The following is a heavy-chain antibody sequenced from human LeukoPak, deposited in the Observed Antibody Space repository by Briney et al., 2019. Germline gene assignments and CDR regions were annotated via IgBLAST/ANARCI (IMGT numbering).Heavy chain of an antibody. D-gene: IGHD3-22*01. J-gene: IGHJ6*02. CDR3: ARGHSRDYYYAVDV. CDR2: TDSGSGT. CDR1: GFTVSSNY. V-gene: IGHV3-66*01. Sequence: GGSLRLSCAVSGFTVSSNYMSWVRQAPGKGLEWVSVTDSGSGTYYADSVKGRFTISGDNSKNTLYLQMNSLRADDTAIYYCARGHSRDYYYAVDVWGQGTTVTVSS.